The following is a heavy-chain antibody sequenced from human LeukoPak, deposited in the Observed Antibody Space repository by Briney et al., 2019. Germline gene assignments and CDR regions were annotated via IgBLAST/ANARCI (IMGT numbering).Heavy chain of an antibody. Sequence: PGGSLRLSCAASGFTFSSYSMNWVRQAPGKGLEWVSSISSSSSYIYYADSVKGRFTISRDNAKNSLYLQMNSLRAEDTAVYYCARDKAVAGLFGYWGQGTLVTVSS. CDR1: GFTFSSYS. V-gene: IGHV3-21*01. CDR2: ISSSSSYI. J-gene: IGHJ4*02. D-gene: IGHD6-19*01. CDR3: ARDKAVAGLFGY.